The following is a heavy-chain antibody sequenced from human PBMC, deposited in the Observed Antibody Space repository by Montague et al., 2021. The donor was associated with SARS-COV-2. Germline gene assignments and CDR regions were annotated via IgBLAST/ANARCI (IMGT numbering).Heavy chain of an antibody. CDR3: ARDVFSNSGYDDYYYGMDV. CDR1: GFTFSDYY. J-gene: IGHJ6*02. Sequence: SLRLSCAASGFTFSDYYVSWIRQAPGKGLEWVSYISSSGSTIYYADSVKGRFTISRDNAKNSLYLQMNSLRAEDTAVYYCARDVFSNSGYDDYYYGMDVWGQGTTVTVSS. D-gene: IGHD5-12*01. CDR2: ISSSGSTI. V-gene: IGHV3-11*01.